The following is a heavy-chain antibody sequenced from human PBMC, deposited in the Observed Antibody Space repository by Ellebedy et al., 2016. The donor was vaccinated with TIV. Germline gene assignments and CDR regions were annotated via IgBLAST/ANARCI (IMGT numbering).Heavy chain of an antibody. CDR3: VRGLGGGDDS. Sequence: GGSLRLSXAASGFTFSSYWLHWVRQVPGKELEWVARINGTGRDTNYADFVKGRFAISRDNAKSSLFLQMNTLRAEDTAVYFCVRGLGGGDDSWGQGTLVTVSS. CDR1: GFTFSSYW. J-gene: IGHJ4*02. V-gene: IGHV3-74*01. CDR2: INGTGRDT. D-gene: IGHD2-21*01.